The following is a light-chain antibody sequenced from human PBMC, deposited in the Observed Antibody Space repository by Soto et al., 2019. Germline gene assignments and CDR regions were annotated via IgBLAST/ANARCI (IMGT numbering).Light chain of an antibody. V-gene: IGLV2-11*01. CDR2: DVS. Sequence: QSVLTQPRSVSGSPGQSVTISCTGTSSDVGGYNSVSWYLQHPGKAPKVMIYDVSKRPSGVPDRFSGSKSGNTASLTISGPQSEDEADYYCCSFAGNFIYVFGTGTKVTVL. CDR3: CSFAGNFIYV. J-gene: IGLJ1*01. CDR1: SSDVGGYNS.